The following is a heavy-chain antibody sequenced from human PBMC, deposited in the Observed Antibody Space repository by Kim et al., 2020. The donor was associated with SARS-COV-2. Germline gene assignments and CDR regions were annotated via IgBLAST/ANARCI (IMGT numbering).Heavy chain of an antibody. CDR3: AKDKWFGAPLKRVYGMDV. J-gene: IGHJ6*02. CDR1: GFTFSSYA. CDR2: IDNIGGST. D-gene: IGHD3-10*01. Sequence: GGSLRLSCAVSGFTFSSYAMSWVRQAPGKGLDWVSGIDNIGGSTYYADSVKGRFTISRDNSKNTLYLQMNSLRAEDSAVYYCAKDKWFGAPLKRVYGMDVWGQGTTVTVSS. V-gene: IGHV3-23*01.